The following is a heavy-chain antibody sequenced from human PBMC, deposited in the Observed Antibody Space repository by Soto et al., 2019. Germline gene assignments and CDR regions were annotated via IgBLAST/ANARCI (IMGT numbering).Heavy chain of an antibody. D-gene: IGHD3-9*01. V-gene: IGHV1-3*01. J-gene: IGHJ5*02. CDR2: INAGNGNT. Sequence: QVQLVQSGAEVKKPGASVKVSCKASGYTFTSYAMHWVRQAPGQRLEWMGWINAGNGNTKYSQKFQGRVTITRDTSASTAYMELSSLRSEDTAVYYCERCYHILTGYCWFDPWGQGTLVTVSS. CDR3: ERCYHILTGYCWFDP. CDR1: GYTFTSYA.